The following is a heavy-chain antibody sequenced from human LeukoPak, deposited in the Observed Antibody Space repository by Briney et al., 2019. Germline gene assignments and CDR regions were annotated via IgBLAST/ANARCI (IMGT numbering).Heavy chain of an antibody. CDR2: VSNDGTDT. Sequence: GGSLRLSCAASGFTFSRYWMHWVRQAPGKGLVWLSRVSNDGTDTTYADSVKGRFTISRDNAKNTVYLQLNSLGVEDTAVYYCSRDIATTPVYWGQGTLVTVSS. J-gene: IGHJ4*02. D-gene: IGHD2-15*01. V-gene: IGHV3-74*01. CDR1: GFTFSRYW. CDR3: SRDIATTPVY.